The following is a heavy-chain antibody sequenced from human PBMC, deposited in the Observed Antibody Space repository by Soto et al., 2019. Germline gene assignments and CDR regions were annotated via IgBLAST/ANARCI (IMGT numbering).Heavy chain of an antibody. CDR2: MYHSGST. CDR1: GGSIRRDY. CDR3: ARIWGDYPDYGMDV. Sequence: SETLSLTCTVGGGSIRRDYWSCIRQPPGKGLEYIGYMYHSGSTNYNPSLKSRVTISVDTSKNQFSLKLISVPAADTAVYYCARIWGDYPDYGMDVWGQGPTVTVSS. V-gene: IGHV4-59*13. D-gene: IGHD4-17*01. J-gene: IGHJ6*02.